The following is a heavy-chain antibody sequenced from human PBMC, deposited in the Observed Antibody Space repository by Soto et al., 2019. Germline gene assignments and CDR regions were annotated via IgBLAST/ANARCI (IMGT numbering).Heavy chain of an antibody. CDR3: ASLQVPGNIDY. J-gene: IGHJ4*02. D-gene: IGHD6-13*01. V-gene: IGHV4-39*01. CDR1: GGSISTSNYY. Sequence: QLQLQESGPGLVKPSETLSLTCNVSGGSISTSNYYWAWVRQAPGKGLEWIANIYYLGDTYYHPPRRTRLTVSVDTSKNQFSLRLTSLTAADTAMYFCASLQVPGNIDYWGQGTLVTVSS. CDR2: IYYLGDT.